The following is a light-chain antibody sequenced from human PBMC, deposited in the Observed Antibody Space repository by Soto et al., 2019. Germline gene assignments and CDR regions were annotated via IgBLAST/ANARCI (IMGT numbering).Light chain of an antibody. CDR3: QQYENLPT. CDR2: DAS. J-gene: IGKJ1*01. Sequence: DIQMTQSPSTLSASVGDRVTITCRASQSIGRWLAWYQQKPGKAPNLLIYDASSLESGVPSRFSGSGSGTEFTLTISSLQSDDFATYYCQQYENLPTFGQGTKVDIK. V-gene: IGKV1-5*01. CDR1: QSIGRW.